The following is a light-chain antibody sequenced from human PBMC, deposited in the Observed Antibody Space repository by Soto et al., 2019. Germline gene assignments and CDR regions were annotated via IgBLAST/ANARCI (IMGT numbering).Light chain of an antibody. J-gene: IGKJ1*01. V-gene: IGKV3-20*01. Sequence: MSLSPVEIATLSFMASQSVSNNLAWYQQKPGQAPRLLIYGASSRATGIPDRFSDSGSGTVFTLTISRLEPEDFAVYYCQQYGSSPRTFGQGTKV. CDR2: GAS. CDR3: QQYGSSPRT. CDR1: QSVSNN.